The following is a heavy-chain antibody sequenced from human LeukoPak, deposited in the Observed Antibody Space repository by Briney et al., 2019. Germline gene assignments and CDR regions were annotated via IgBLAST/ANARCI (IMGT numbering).Heavy chain of an antibody. J-gene: IGHJ4*02. CDR3: AKLAGIAAAGTGYFDY. Sequence: PGGSLRLSCAASGFTFSSYWMGWVRQAPGKGLEWVANIKQDGSEKYYVDSVKGRFTISRDNAKNSLYLQMNSLRAEDTAVYYCAKLAGIAAAGTGYFDYWGQGTLVTVSS. V-gene: IGHV3-7*01. CDR1: GFTFSSYW. D-gene: IGHD6-13*01. CDR2: IKQDGSEK.